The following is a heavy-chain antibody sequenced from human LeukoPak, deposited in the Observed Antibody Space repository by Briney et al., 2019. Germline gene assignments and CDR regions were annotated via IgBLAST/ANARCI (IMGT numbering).Heavy chain of an antibody. D-gene: IGHD6-6*01. J-gene: IGHJ5*02. CDR2: ISSSGSTI. CDR3: ARLEYSSSSRRRNWFDP. Sequence: GGSLRLSCAASGFTFSDYYMSWIRQAPGKGLEWVSYISSSGSTIYYADSVKGRFTISRDNAKNSLYLQMNSLRAEDTAVYYCARLEYSSSSRRRNWFDPWGQGTLVTVSS. CDR1: GFTFSDYY. V-gene: IGHV3-11*01.